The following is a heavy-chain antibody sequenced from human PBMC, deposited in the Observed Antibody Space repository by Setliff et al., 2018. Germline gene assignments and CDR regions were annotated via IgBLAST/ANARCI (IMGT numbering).Heavy chain of an antibody. CDR2: ISGSGGST. V-gene: IGHV3-23*01. D-gene: IGHD3-10*01. CDR3: VKTHWDTWIRGAFDI. CDR1: GFTFSSYA. Sequence: PEGSLRLSCAASGFTFSSYAMSWVRQAPGKGLEWVSAISGSGGSTYYAGSVKGRFTISRDSSKNTLYLQMSSLRAEDTAVYYCVKTHWDTWIRGAFDIWGQGTMVTVSS. J-gene: IGHJ3*02.